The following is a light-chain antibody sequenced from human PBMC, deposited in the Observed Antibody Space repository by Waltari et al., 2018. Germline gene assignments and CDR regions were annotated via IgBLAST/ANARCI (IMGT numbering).Light chain of an antibody. CDR2: LGS. V-gene: IGKV2-28*01. CDR3: QQYGSYSWT. Sequence: DIVMTQSPLSLPVTPGEPASISCRSSQSLLHSNGYNYLDWYLQKPGQSPQLLIYLGSNRASGVPDRFSGSGSGTDFTLKISSLQPDDFATYYCQQYGSYSWTFGQGTRVEV. J-gene: IGKJ1*01. CDR1: QSLLHSNGYNY.